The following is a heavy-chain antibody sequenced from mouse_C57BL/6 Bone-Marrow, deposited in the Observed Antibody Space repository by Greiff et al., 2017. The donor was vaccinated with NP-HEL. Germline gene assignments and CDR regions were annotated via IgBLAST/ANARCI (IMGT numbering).Heavy chain of an antibody. CDR1: GYTFTSYW. CDR2: IDPSDSYT. J-gene: IGHJ2*01. CDR3: ARGEGTCYYGSNYFDY. V-gene: IGHV1-69*01. Sequence: QVQLQQPGAELVMPGASVKLSCKASGYTFTSYWMHWVKQRPGQGLEWIGEIDPSDSYTNYNQKFMGKSTLTVDKSSSTAYMQLSSLTSEDSAVYYCARGEGTCYYGSNYFDYWGQGTTLTVSS. D-gene: IGHD1-1*01.